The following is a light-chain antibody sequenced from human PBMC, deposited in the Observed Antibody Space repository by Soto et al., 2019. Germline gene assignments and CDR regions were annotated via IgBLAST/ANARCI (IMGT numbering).Light chain of an antibody. J-gene: IGKJ3*01. CDR1: QSVSSN. Sequence: EIVMTQSPATLSVSPGERATLSCRASQSVSSNFAWYQQKPGQAPRLLIYGASTKTTGIPARFSGSGSGTNFTITISSLQSEDYAVYYCQQYNNWTPGHSFGHGTKGDIK. CDR3: QQYNNWTPGHS. CDR2: GAS. V-gene: IGKV3-15*01.